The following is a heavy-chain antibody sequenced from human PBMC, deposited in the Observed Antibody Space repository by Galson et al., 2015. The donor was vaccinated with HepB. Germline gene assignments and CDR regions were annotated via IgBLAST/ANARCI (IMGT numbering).Heavy chain of an antibody. CDR3: ARDIEVVPTARPRPPNRCYYGMDL. V-gene: IGHV1-2*02. D-gene: IGHD2-2*01. CDR2: INPNSGGT. J-gene: IGHJ6*02. Sequence: SVKVSCKASGYTFTGYYMHWVRQAPGQGLEWMGWINPNSGGTNYAQNFQGRVTMTRDTSISTAYMELSRLKSDDTALYYCARDIEVVPTARPRPPNRCYYGMDLWGQGTPVTVSS. CDR1: GYTFTGYY.